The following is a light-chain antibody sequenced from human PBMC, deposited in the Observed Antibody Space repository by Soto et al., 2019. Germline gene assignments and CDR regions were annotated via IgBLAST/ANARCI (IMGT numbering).Light chain of an antibody. CDR1: QSVSSN. CDR3: QQYNNWPHT. J-gene: IGKJ4*01. V-gene: IGKV3-15*01. CDR2: GAS. Sequence: ETVMTRSPATLSVSPGEGATLSCRASQSVSSNLAWYQQKPGQTPRLLVYGASIRATGMSARFSGSGSGTAFTLTISSLQSEDFALYYCQQYNNWPHTFGGGTRVEIK.